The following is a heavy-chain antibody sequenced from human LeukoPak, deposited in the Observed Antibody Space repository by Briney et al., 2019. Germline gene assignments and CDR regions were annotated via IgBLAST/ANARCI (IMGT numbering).Heavy chain of an antibody. Sequence: GESLKISCKGSGYSFTSYWIGWVRQMPGKGLEWMGIIYPGDSDTRYSPSFQGQVTISADKSISTAYLQWSSLKASDTAMYYCARVGAFHILTGYYSGFDYWGHGTLVTVSS. J-gene: IGHJ4*01. CDR2: IYPGDSDT. CDR1: GYSFTSYW. V-gene: IGHV5-51*01. CDR3: ARVGAFHILTGYYSGFDY. D-gene: IGHD3-9*01.